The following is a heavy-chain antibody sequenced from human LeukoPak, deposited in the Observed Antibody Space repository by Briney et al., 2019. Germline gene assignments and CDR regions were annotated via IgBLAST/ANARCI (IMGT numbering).Heavy chain of an antibody. Sequence: GGSLRLSCAASGFTVSSNYMSWVRQAPGKGLEWVSYISSSSSTIYYADSVKGRFTISRDNAKNSLYLQMNSLRDEDTAVYYCADSSSWNYWGQGTLVTVSS. CDR1: GFTVSSNY. CDR2: ISSSSSTI. CDR3: ADSSSWNY. J-gene: IGHJ4*02. D-gene: IGHD6-13*01. V-gene: IGHV3-48*02.